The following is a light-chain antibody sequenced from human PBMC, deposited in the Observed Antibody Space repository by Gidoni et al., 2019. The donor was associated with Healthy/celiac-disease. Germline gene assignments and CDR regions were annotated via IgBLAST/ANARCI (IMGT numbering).Light chain of an antibody. CDR1: QSVSSSY. Sequence: LSSRASQSVSSSYLAWYQQKPGQAPRLLIYGASSRATGTPDRFSGSGSGTDFTLTISRLEPEDFAVYYCQQYGSSPWTFGQGTKVEIK. J-gene: IGKJ1*01. CDR3: QQYGSSPWT. CDR2: GAS. V-gene: IGKV3-20*01.